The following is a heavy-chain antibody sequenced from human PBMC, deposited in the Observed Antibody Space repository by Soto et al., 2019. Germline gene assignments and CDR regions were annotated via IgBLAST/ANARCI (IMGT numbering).Heavy chain of an antibody. CDR2: IYDDGTT. CDR3: VSSRSAIYGDALDV. Sequence: SETLSPTCSVSGGSISSYFRNWLRQPPGKGLEWIGYIYDDGTTDYNPSLKSRVTILLDMSKNQFSLKLSSVTAADTAVYYCVSSRSAIYGDALDVWGQGTMVTVSS. CDR1: GGSISSYF. J-gene: IGHJ3*01. V-gene: IGHV4-59*03. D-gene: IGHD2-2*01.